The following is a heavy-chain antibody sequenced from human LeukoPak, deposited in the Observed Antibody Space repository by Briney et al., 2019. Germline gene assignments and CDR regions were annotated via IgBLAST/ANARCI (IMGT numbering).Heavy chain of an antibody. CDR1: GYTFFNYG. CDR2: ISACNGDT. V-gene: IGHV1-18*01. J-gene: IGHJ4*02. D-gene: IGHD1-26*01. CDR3: ARDGTGGATAGFDS. Sequence: GASVKVSCRASGYTFFNYGISWVRQAPGQGLEWMGWISACNGDTTYAPKFQGRVSMTTDTSTNTAFMELRSLTSYDTAVYYCARDGTGGATAGFDSWGQGTLVTVSS.